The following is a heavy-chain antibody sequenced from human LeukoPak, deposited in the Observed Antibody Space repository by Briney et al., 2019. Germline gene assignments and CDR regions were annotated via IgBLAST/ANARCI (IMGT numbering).Heavy chain of an antibody. D-gene: IGHD3-10*01. J-gene: IGHJ4*02. CDR3: ARRYYYNLGSFAFDF. CDR2: IHNSGTT. V-gene: IGHV4-34*01. Sequence: SETLSLTCAVSGGPFSGYFWSGIRQSSGKGLEWIGEIHNSGTTNYNPSLNSRVTISEDTSKNQFYLNLSSVTAADTAVYYCARRYYYNLGSFAFDFWGQGTLVTASS. CDR1: GGPFSGYF.